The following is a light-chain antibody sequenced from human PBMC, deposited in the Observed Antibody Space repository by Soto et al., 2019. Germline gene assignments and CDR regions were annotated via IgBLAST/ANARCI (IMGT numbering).Light chain of an antibody. Sequence: EIVLTQSPATLSLSPGERATLSCRASQSVSSYLAWYQQKPGQAPRLLIYDASNRATGIPDRFSGSGSGTDFTLTIRRLEPEDFAVYYCQQYGSSPWTVGQGTKVDIK. V-gene: IGKV3-20*01. J-gene: IGKJ1*01. CDR2: DAS. CDR3: QQYGSSPWT. CDR1: QSVSSY.